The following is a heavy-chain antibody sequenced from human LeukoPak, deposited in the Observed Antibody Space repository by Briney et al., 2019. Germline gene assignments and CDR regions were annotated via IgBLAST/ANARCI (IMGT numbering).Heavy chain of an antibody. Sequence: ASVKVSCKASGYTFTSYGLSWVRQAPGQGLEWMGWISAFNGNTNYAQNLQGRVTMTTDTSTTTAYMELRSLRSDDTAVYYCARDMAVAGEPDYWGRGTLVTVSS. CDR3: ARDMAVAGEPDY. J-gene: IGHJ4*02. D-gene: IGHD6-19*01. CDR1: GYTFTSYG. V-gene: IGHV1-18*01. CDR2: ISAFNGNT.